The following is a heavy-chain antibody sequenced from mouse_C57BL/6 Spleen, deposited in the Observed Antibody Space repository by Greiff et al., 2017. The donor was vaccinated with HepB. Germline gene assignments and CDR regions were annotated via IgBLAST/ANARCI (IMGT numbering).Heavy chain of an antibody. D-gene: IGHD2-1*01. Sequence: QVQLQQPGAELVRPGTSVKLSCKASGYTFTSYWMHWVKQRPGQGLEWIGVIDPSDSYTNYNQKFKGKATLTVDTSSSTAYMQLSSLTSEDSAVYYCARLATMVYYAMDYWGQGTSVTVSS. CDR2: IDPSDSYT. CDR1: GYTFTSYW. CDR3: ARLATMVYYAMDY. V-gene: IGHV1-59*01. J-gene: IGHJ4*01.